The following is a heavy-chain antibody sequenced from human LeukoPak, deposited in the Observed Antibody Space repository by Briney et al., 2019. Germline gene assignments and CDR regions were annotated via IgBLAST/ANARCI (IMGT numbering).Heavy chain of an antibody. V-gene: IGHV4-59*11. J-gene: IGHJ4*02. D-gene: IGHD3-22*01. Sequence: SETLSLTCTVSGGSISSHYWSWIRQPPGKGLEWIGYIYYSGSTKYNPSLKNRATISVDTSKNQFSLKLSSVTAADTAVYHCARSYYDSSGYWFDYWGQGTLVTVSS. CDR2: IYYSGST. CDR1: GGSISSHY. CDR3: ARSYYDSSGYWFDY.